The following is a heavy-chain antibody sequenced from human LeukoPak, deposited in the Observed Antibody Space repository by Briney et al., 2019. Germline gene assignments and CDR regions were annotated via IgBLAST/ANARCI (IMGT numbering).Heavy chain of an antibody. D-gene: IGHD2-15*01. Sequence: GGSLRLSCAASGFTFSDYYMSWIRQAPGKGLEWVSYISSSGSTIYYADSVKGRFTISRDNAKNSLYLQMNSLRAEDTAVYYCARGDCSGGSCYLSLTTIDYWGQGTLVTVSS. CDR3: ARGDCSGGSCYLSLTTIDY. CDR1: GFTFSDYY. CDR2: ISSSGSTI. J-gene: IGHJ4*02. V-gene: IGHV3-11*04.